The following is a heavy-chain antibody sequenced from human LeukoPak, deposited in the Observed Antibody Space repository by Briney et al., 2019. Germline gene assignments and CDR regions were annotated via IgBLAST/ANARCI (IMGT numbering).Heavy chain of an antibody. J-gene: IGHJ5*02. CDR3: ARYAIPGGPNWFDP. D-gene: IGHD2-8*01. CDR2: IYYSGST. Sequence: PSETLSLTCTVSGGPISSYYWSWIRQPPGKGLEWIGYIYYSGSTNYNPSLKSRVTISVDTSKNQFSLKLSSVTAADTAVYYCARYAIPGGPNWFDPWGQGTLVTVSS. V-gene: IGHV4-59*01. CDR1: GGPISSYY.